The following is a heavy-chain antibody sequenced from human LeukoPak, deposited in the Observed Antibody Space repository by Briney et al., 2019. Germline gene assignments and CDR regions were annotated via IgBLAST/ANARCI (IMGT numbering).Heavy chain of an antibody. CDR3: ARRYYYDSHHDY. CDR1: GGSIRSYH. V-gene: IGHV4-59*08. CDR2: IYNSGST. J-gene: IGHJ4*02. D-gene: IGHD3-22*01. Sequence: PSETLSLTCTVSGGSIRSYHWSWIRQPPGKGLEWIGYIYNSGSTNYNSSLRSRVTISVDTSKNQFSLKLSSVTAADTAVYYCARRYYYDSHHDYWGQGTLVTVSS.